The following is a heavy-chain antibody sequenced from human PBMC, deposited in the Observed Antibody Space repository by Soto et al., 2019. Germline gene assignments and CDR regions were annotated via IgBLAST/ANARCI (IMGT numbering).Heavy chain of an antibody. CDR3: ARGWDHYDSSGLLTWFDP. J-gene: IGHJ5*02. D-gene: IGHD3-22*01. CDR2: IIPIFGTA. Sequence: SVKVSCKASGGIFSDYGISWVRQAPGQGREWMGGIIPIFGTANYAQKFQGRVTITADESTTTAYMELSSLRSEDTAVYYCARGWDHYDSSGLLTWFDPWGQGXLVTVSS. CDR1: GGIFSDYG. V-gene: IGHV1-69*13.